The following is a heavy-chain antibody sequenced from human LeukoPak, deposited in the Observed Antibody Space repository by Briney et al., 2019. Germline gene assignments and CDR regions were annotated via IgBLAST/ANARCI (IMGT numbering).Heavy chain of an antibody. D-gene: IGHD4-17*01. CDR1: GGSISRYY. Sequence: PSETLSLTCTVSGGSISRYYWSWIRQPPGKGLEWFGYMSSSGSTNYNPSLKSRVSISVDTSKNQFSLKLSSVTAADTAVYYCARLGPYGDDTYYMDVWGKGTTVTVSS. CDR2: MSSSGST. V-gene: IGHV4-4*09. J-gene: IGHJ6*03. CDR3: ARLGPYGDDTYYMDV.